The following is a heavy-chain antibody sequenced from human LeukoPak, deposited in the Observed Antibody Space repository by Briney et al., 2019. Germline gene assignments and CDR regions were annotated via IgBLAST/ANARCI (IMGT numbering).Heavy chain of an antibody. CDR1: GFTFSSFE. CDR3: ARDAEVGYFDSSNFYDY. Sequence: AGGSLRLSCAASGFTFSSFEMNWVRQAPGKGLEWVSYISSSGSTIYYADSVKGRFTISRDNAKNSLYLQMNSLRAEDTAVYYCARDAEVGYFDSSNFYDYWGQGTLVTVSS. D-gene: IGHD3-22*01. J-gene: IGHJ4*02. CDR2: ISSSGSTI. V-gene: IGHV3-48*03.